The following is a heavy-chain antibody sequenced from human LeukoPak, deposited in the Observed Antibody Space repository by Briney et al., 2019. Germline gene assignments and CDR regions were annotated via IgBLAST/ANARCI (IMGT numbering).Heavy chain of an antibody. CDR1: GFTFSSYA. Sequence: PGGSLRLSCAASGFTFSSYAMHWVRQAPGKGLEWVAVISYDGSNKYYADSVKGRFTISRDDSKNTLYLQMNSLGAEDTAVYYCARATVTTIEYSQHWGQGTLVTVSS. CDR3: ARATVTTIEYSQH. D-gene: IGHD4-17*01. CDR2: ISYDGSNK. J-gene: IGHJ1*01. V-gene: IGHV3-30*04.